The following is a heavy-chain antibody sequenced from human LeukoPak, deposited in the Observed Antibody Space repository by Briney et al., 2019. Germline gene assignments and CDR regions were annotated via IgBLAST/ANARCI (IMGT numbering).Heavy chain of an antibody. CDR3: ARGSYYYDSSGYSPRFDS. J-gene: IGHJ4*02. D-gene: IGHD3-22*01. Sequence: ASVKGSCKASGYTFTSYDINWVRQATGQGLEWMGWMNPNRGSTGYAQKFQGSVTMTRNTSISTAYMELSSLRSEDTAVYYCARGSYYYDSSGYSPRFDSWGQGTLVTVSS. CDR1: GYTFTSYD. CDR2: MNPNRGST. V-gene: IGHV1-8*01.